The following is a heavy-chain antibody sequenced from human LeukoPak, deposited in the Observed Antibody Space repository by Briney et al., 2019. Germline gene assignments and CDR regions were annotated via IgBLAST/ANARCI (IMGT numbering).Heavy chain of an antibody. CDR3: ATGGLWFGD. J-gene: IGHJ4*02. CDR2: IYYSGGS. Sequence: SETLSLTCTVSGGSISSYYWSWIRQPPGKGLEWIGYIYYSGGSNYNPSLKSRATISLDTSKNQFSLKLNSVTAADTAVYFCATGGLWFGDWGQGTLVTVSS. CDR1: GGSISSYY. D-gene: IGHD3-10*01. V-gene: IGHV4-59*01.